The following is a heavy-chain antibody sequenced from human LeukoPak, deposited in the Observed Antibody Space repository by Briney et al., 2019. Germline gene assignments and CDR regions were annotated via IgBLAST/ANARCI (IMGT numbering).Heavy chain of an antibody. Sequence: SETLSLTCAVYGGSFSNYYRSWLRQPPGKGLEWIGYIYHSGSTYYNPSLKSRVTISVDRSKNQFSLKLSSVTAADTAVYYCARGADYGGNWFDPWGQGTLVTVSS. CDR1: GGSFSNYY. J-gene: IGHJ5*02. CDR2: IYHSGST. D-gene: IGHD4-23*01. CDR3: ARGADYGGNWFDP. V-gene: IGHV4-34*01.